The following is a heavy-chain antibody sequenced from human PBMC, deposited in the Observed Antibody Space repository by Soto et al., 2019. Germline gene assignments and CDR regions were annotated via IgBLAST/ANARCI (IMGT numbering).Heavy chain of an antibody. CDR1: GASISIFY. Sequence: PETLSLTCTVSGASISIFYWSWIRQPPGKGLEWIGYIYYSGSTNSNPSLKSRVTISVDTSKNQFTLKLSSVTAADTAVYDCARGRGNLFDYWGQGTLVTVSS. V-gene: IGHV4-59*01. CDR3: ARGRGNLFDY. J-gene: IGHJ4*02. D-gene: IGHD4-4*01. CDR2: IYYSGST.